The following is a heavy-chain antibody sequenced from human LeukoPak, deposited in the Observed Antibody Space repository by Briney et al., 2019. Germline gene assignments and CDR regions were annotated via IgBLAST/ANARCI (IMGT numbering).Heavy chain of an antibody. CDR1: GFDLSTYL. J-gene: IGHJ5*02. CDR2: INTDGRST. CDR3: AGRLWFGELSFDP. D-gene: IGHD3-10*01. Sequence: PGGSLRLSCAASGFDLSTYLMHWVRQAPGKGLVWVSRINTDGRSTNYADSVKGRFTISRDNSKNTLYLQMNSLRAEDTAVYYCAGRLWFGELSFDPWGQGTLVTVSS. V-gene: IGHV3-74*01.